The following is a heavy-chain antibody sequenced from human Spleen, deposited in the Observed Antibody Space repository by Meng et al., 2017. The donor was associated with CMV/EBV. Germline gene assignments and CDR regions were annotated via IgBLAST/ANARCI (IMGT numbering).Heavy chain of an antibody. V-gene: IGHV4-4*01. J-gene: IGHJ4*02. D-gene: IGHD6-19*01. Sequence: CAVSGGSISSSHGWIWIRQPPGKGLEWIGEIYHTGNTNYNPSLKSRVSMSVDNSKNQFSLKLNSVTAADTAVYFCARIVAVAGIFDYWGQGALVTVSS. CDR3: ARIVAVAGIFDY. CDR1: GGSISSSHG. CDR2: IYHTGNT.